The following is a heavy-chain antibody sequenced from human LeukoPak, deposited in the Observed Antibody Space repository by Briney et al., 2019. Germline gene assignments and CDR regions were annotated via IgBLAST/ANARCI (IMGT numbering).Heavy chain of an antibody. CDR2: IHHSGST. Sequence: SETLSLTYTVSGGSISSYYWSWIRQPPGRGLEWIGYIHHSGSTNYSPSLKSRVTISVDTSKNRFSLRLSSLTAADTAVYFCAGSGWSFDAFDFWGQGTMVTVSS. D-gene: IGHD6-19*01. V-gene: IGHV4-59*08. CDR1: GGSISSYY. CDR3: AGSGWSFDAFDF. J-gene: IGHJ3*01.